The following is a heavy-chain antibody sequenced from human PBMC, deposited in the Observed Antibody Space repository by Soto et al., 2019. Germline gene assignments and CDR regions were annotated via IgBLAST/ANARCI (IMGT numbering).Heavy chain of an antibody. V-gene: IGHV4-34*01. CDR3: ARNLRYFDWLLFFDY. Sequence: SETLSLTCAVYGGSFSGYYWSWIRQPPGKGLEWIGEINHSGSTNYNPSLKSRVTISVDTSKNQFSLKLSSVTAADTAVYYCARNLRYFDWLLFFDYWGQGTLVTVSS. D-gene: IGHD3-9*01. J-gene: IGHJ4*02. CDR1: GGSFSGYY. CDR2: INHSGST.